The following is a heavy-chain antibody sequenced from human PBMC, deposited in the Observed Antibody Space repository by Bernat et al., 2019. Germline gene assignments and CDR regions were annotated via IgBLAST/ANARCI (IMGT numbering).Heavy chain of an antibody. CDR1: GDTFTSDA. D-gene: IGHD2-2*01. CDR2: SNAGNGNT. V-gene: IGHV1-3*01. Sequence: QVQLVQSGAEVKKPGASVKVSCKASGDTFTSDAMQWVRQAPGQRLEWMGWSNAGNGNTKYSQKFQGRGTITRDTSASKAYRELSSLGAEDTDVYYCARDRVYCSSTRCYADNWYDPWGQGTLVTVYS. CDR3: ARDRVYCSSTRCYADNWYDP. J-gene: IGHJ5*02.